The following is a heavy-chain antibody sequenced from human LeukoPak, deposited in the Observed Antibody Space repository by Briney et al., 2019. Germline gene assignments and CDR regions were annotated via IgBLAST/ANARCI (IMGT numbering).Heavy chain of an antibody. CDR2: IYPGDSDT. J-gene: IGHJ6*02. Sequence: GESLKISCKGSGYSFTSYWIGWVRQMPGKGLEWMGIIYPGDSDTRYSPSFQGQVTISADKSISTSYLQWSSLKASDTAMYFWASHLSSSSSYYYGMDVWGQGTTVTVSS. CDR1: GYSFTSYW. D-gene: IGHD6-6*01. CDR3: ASHLSSSSSYYYGMDV. V-gene: IGHV5-51*01.